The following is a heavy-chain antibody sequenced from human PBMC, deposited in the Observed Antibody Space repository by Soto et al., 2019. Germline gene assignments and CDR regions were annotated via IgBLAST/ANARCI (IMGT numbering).Heavy chain of an antibody. D-gene: IGHD3-10*01. J-gene: IGHJ6*01. Sequence: QVQLQESGPGLVKPSETLSLTCTVSGGSITNYYCSWFRQPPGKGLEWIGYINYDGYSAYNLSHKSRVSLSMDAPNTQFSLLLESVTARDRAGLCRVIHGFGPLHALVDVWGSGTRVILSS. CDR3: VIHGFGPLHALVDV. CDR2: INYDGYS. V-gene: IGHV4-59*08. CDR1: GGSITNYY.